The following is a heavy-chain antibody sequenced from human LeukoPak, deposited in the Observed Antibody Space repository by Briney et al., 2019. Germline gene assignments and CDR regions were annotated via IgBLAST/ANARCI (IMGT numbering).Heavy chain of an antibody. V-gene: IGHV4-39*07. CDR2: VYFDGGT. CDR1: GGSVTSGTYH. D-gene: IGHD3-16*01. J-gene: IGHJ5*02. CDR3: ARDHYYDGRGRFDP. Sequence: PSETLSLTCSVYGGSVTSGTYHWGWIRQPPGKGLEWIGSVYFDGGTHYKPSLQSRVTISVDTSKNQFSLRLSSVTAADTALYYCARDHYYDGRGRFDPWGQGTLVTVSS.